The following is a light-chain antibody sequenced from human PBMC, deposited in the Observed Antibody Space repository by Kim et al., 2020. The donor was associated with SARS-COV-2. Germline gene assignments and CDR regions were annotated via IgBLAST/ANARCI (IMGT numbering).Light chain of an antibody. V-gene: IGKV1-5*03. CDR1: QSVNSW. Sequence: DIQMTQSPSTLSASVGDRVTITCRASQSVNSWLAWYQQKPGKAPNLLIYKASSLESGVPSRFSGSGSGTEFTLTISSLQPDDFATYFCQQYNGYSLTFGGGTKVDI. J-gene: IGKJ4*01. CDR2: KAS. CDR3: QQYNGYSLT.